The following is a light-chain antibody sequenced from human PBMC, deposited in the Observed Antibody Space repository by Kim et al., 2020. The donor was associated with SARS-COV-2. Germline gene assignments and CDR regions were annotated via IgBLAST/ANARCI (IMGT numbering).Light chain of an antibody. J-gene: IGLJ1*01. Sequence: PGQTARITCSGDALPKQYAYWYQQKPGQAPVLVIYKDSERPSGIPERFSGSSSGTTVTLTISGVQAEDEADYYCQSADSSGTYQVFGTGTKVTVL. CDR2: KDS. CDR1: ALPKQY. CDR3: QSADSSGTYQV. V-gene: IGLV3-25*03.